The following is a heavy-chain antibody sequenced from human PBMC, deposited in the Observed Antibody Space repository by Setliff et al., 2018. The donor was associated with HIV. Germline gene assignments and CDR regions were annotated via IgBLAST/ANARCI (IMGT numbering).Heavy chain of an antibody. CDR1: SGSISSSNW. CDR2: IYHSGST. J-gene: IGHJ4*02. CDR3: AKGAGFYGDYTFDH. V-gene: IGHV4-4*02. Sequence: SETLSLTCAVSSGSISSSNWWSWVRQPPGKELEWIGEIYHSGSTNYNPSLKSRVSISMDASKNKFSLKVTSVTSADSAVYYCAKGAGFYGDYTFDHWGQGRQVTVSS. D-gene: IGHD4-17*01.